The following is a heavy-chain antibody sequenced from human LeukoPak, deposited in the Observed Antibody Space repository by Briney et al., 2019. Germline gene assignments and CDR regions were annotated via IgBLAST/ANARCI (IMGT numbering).Heavy chain of an antibody. Sequence: GGSLRLSCAASGFTVSSNYMSWVRQAPGKGLEWVSVIYSGGSTYYADSVKGRFTISRDNSKNTLYLQMNSLRAEDTAVYYCAKDPVVGATSSDFDILVQLTMDTVSS. V-gene: IGHV3-53*01. CDR1: GFTVSSNY. J-gene: IGHJ3*02. D-gene: IGHD1-26*01. CDR3: AKDPVVGATSSDFDI. CDR2: IYSGGST.